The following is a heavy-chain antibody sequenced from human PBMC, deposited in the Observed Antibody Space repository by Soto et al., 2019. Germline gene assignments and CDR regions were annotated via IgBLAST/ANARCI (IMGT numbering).Heavy chain of an antibody. V-gene: IGHV3-23*01. D-gene: IGHD3-22*01. CDR2: IGGGGIST. CDR1: GFTFDSVA. Sequence: GGSLRLSCAASGFTFDSVAMSWVRQAPGKGLDWVSAIGGGGISTYYADSVKGRFTISRDNSQNTLYLQMNSLRAEDTAVYYCARDQLYYNDISGRPLNAFDVWGQGTMVTVSS. CDR3: ARDQLYYNDISGRPLNAFDV. J-gene: IGHJ3*01.